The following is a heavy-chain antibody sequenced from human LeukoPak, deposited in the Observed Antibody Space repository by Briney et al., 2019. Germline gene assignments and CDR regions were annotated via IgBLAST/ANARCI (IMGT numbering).Heavy chain of an antibody. D-gene: IGHD1-26*01. V-gene: IGHV1-24*01. CDR3: ALYSGSHPLSGAFDF. CDR2: FDPEDGET. CDR1: GYTLTELS. J-gene: IGHJ3*01. Sequence: ASVKVSCKVSGYTLTELSMHWVRQAPGKGLEWMGGFDPEDGETIYAQKFQGRVTMTEDTSTDTAYMELSSLRSEDTAVYYCALYSGSHPLSGAFDFWGQGTVVTVSS.